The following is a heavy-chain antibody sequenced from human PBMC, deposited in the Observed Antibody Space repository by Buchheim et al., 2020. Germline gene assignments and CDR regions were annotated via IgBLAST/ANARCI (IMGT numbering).Heavy chain of an antibody. Sequence: EVQLVESGGGLVQPGGSLRLSCAASGFTFSSYWMHWVRQAPGKGLVWVSRINSDGSSTSYADSVKGRFTTPRDNAKNTLYLQMNSLRAEDTAVYYCARGGMAIVVVPAAIPGRYYGMDVWGQGTT. CDR1: GFTFSSYW. D-gene: IGHD2-2*03. CDR3: ARGGMAIVVVPAAIPGRYYGMDV. CDR2: INSDGSST. J-gene: IGHJ6*02. V-gene: IGHV3-74*01.